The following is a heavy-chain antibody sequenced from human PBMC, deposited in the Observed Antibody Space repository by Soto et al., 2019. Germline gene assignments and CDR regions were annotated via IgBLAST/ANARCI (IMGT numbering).Heavy chain of an antibody. Sequence: HPGGSLRLSCTASGFTFGDYAMSWFRQAPGKGLEWVGFIRSKAYGGTTEYAASVKGRFTISRDDSKSIAYLQMNSLKTEDTAVYYCTRDPPDYCSSTSCQSPAFDIWGQGTMATVSS. V-gene: IGHV3-49*03. J-gene: IGHJ3*02. CDR1: GFTFGDYA. CDR2: IRSKAYGGTT. CDR3: TRDPPDYCSSTSCQSPAFDI. D-gene: IGHD2-2*01.